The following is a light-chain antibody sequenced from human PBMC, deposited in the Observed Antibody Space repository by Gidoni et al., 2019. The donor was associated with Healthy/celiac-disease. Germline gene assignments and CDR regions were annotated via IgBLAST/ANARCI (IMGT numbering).Light chain of an antibody. J-gene: IGLJ2*01. V-gene: IGLV1-40*01. CDR2: GNS. CDR3: QSYDSSHVV. CDR1: SSNIGAGYD. Sequence: QSALTQTPSVTRALGQTVTISCTGGSSNIGAGYDVHWYQQLPGPAPNLLIYGNSNRPSGVPGRFSGSKSGTSASRAITGLQAEDEADYYCQSYDSSHVVFGGGTKLTVL.